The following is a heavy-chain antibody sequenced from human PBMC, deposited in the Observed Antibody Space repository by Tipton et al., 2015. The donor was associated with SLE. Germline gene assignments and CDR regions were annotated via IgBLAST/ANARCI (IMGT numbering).Heavy chain of an antibody. CDR1: GFTFSSYW. V-gene: IGHV3-30-3*01. D-gene: IGHD6-13*01. J-gene: IGHJ4*02. CDR3: ARDIAAAEDY. CDR2: ISYDGSNK. Sequence: SLRLSCAASGFTFSSYWMHWVRQAPGKGLVWVAVISYDGSNKYYADSVKGRFTISRDNSKNTLYLQMNSLRAEDTAVYYCARDIAAAEDYWGQGTLVTVSS.